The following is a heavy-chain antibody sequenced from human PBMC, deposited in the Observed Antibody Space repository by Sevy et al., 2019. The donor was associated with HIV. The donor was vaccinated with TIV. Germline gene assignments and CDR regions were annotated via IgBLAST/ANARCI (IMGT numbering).Heavy chain of an antibody. D-gene: IGHD2-2*01. V-gene: IGHV4-4*02. J-gene: IGHJ6*03. CDR2: IYHGGFS. Sequence: SETLSLTCAVFGGSVTTTDWWSWVRQSPGKVLEGIAQIYHGGFSHYNPSLKSRVTISLDKSKNQYSLDLRFVTAADTAVYYCTRQPAFYIDVWGKGTTVTVSS. CDR3: TRQPAFYIDV. CDR1: GGSVTTTDW.